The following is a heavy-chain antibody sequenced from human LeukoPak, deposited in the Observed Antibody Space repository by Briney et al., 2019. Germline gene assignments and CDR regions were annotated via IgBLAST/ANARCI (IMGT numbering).Heavy chain of an antibody. D-gene: IGHD3-10*01. V-gene: IGHV4-61*03. Sequence: PSETLSLTCTVSGDSVSNGNYYWSWLRQPPGKALEWIGYIYYTGKTYYNPSLEGRVTILVDTSRDHFSVKLSSVTAADTAVYYCARSQNYYGSGDYWSQGTLVTVSS. J-gene: IGHJ4*02. CDR3: ARSQNYYGSGDY. CDR1: GDSVSNGNYY. CDR2: IYYTGKT.